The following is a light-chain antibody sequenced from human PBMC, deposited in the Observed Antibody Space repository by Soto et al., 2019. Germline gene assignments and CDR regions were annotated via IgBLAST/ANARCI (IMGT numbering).Light chain of an antibody. Sequence: DIQMTQSPSSLSASVGDRVTITCRASQGIRNYLAWYQQKPGKVPKLLIYAASTLQTGVPSRFSGSGSGTDFTLTISSLQPEDVATYYCQKYIRAPLTFGGGTKVEIK. V-gene: IGKV1-27*01. CDR3: QKYIRAPLT. CDR1: QGIRNY. CDR2: AAS. J-gene: IGKJ4*01.